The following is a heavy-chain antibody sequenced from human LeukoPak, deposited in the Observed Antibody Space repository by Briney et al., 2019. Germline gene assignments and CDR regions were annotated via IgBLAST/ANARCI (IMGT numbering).Heavy chain of an antibody. CDR2: ITNKADSYTT. Sequence: GGSLRLSCEVSGLTFSDHNMAWVRKAQGKGLEGVGRITNKADSYTTEYAASVKGRFTISRDDSKNSLYLQMNSLKTEDTAVYYCARAGYYHGLDYWGQGTLVTVSS. V-gene: IGHV3-72*01. J-gene: IGHJ4*02. D-gene: IGHD3-3*01. CDR3: ARAGYYHGLDY. CDR1: GLTFSDHN.